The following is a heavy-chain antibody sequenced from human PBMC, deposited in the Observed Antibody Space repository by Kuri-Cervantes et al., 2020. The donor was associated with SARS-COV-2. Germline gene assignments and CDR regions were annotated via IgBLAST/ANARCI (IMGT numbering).Heavy chain of an antibody. CDR2: IYYSGSI. V-gene: IGHV4-59*08. J-gene: IGHJ6*03. Sequence: ESLKISCTVSGGSISSYYWSWIRQPPGKGLEWIGYIYYSGSINYNPSLKSRVTISVDTSKNQFSLKVSSVTAADTAVYYCARRGYINGRIHYHYMDVWGKGTTVTVSS. CDR1: GGSISSYY. D-gene: IGHD5-18*01. CDR3: ARRGYINGRIHYHYMDV.